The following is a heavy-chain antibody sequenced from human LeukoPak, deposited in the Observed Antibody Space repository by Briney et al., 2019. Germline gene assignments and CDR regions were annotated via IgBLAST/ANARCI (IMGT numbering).Heavy chain of an antibody. Sequence: GGSLRPSCAASGFSFSNYGMSWFREAPGKGLEWVSTINTRADETHYADSVRGRFTIFRDNSKSTLALHMSNLRVADAAVYYCERDPSDYEWQRGWYRDFWGRGSQVTVSS. CDR3: ERDPSDYEWQRGWYRDF. D-gene: IGHD6-19*01. CDR1: GFSFSNYG. J-gene: IGHJ4*01. CDR2: INTRADET. V-gene: IGHV3-23*01.